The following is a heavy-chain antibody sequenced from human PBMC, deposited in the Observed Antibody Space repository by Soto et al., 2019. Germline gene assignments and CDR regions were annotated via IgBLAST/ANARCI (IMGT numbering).Heavy chain of an antibody. CDR2: ISGSGGST. CDR1: GFTFSSYA. Sequence: EVQLLESGGGLVQPGGSLRLSYAASGFTFSSYAMSWVRQAPGKGLEWVSAISGSGGSTYYADSVKGRFTISRDNSKNTLYLQMNSLRAEDTAVYYCAKLPIYSSVAILRDYWGQGTLVTVSS. CDR3: AKLPIYSSVAILRDY. V-gene: IGHV3-23*01. D-gene: IGHD6-19*01. J-gene: IGHJ4*02.